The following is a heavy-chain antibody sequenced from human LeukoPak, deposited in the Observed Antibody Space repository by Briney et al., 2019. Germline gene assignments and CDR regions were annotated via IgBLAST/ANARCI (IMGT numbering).Heavy chain of an antibody. Sequence: GSLRLSCAASGFTFSSYGMSWVRQAPGKGLEWIGEINHSGSTNYNPPLKSRVTISVDTSKNQFSLKLSSVTAADTAVYYCARRLVGAGLNWFDPWGQGTLVTVSS. CDR1: GFTFSSYG. V-gene: IGHV4-34*01. CDR3: ARRLVGAGLNWFDP. CDR2: INHSGST. D-gene: IGHD2-15*01. J-gene: IGHJ5*02.